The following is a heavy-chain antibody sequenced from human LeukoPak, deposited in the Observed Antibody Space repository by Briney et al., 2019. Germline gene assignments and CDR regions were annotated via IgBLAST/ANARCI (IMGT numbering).Heavy chain of an antibody. J-gene: IGHJ4*02. CDR2: IRYDGSNK. D-gene: IGHD5-24*01. Sequence: GGSLRLSCAASGFTFSSYGMHWVRQAPGKGLEWVAFIRYDGSNKYYADSVKGRFTISRDNSKNTLYLQMNSLRAEDTAVYYCARVEAGLQLYYFDYWGQGTLVAVSS. CDR1: GFTFSSYG. CDR3: ARVEAGLQLYYFDY. V-gene: IGHV3-30*02.